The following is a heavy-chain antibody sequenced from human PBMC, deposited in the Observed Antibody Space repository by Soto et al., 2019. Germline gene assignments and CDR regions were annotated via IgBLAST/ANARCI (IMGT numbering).Heavy chain of an antibody. Sequence: QPGGSLRLSCAASGFTFSSYSMNWVRQAPGKGLEWVSYISSSSSTIYYADSVKGRFTISRDNAKNSLYLQMNSLRDEDTAVYYCARGLWHSSGWYDGIDYWGQGTLVTVSS. CDR1: GFTFSSYS. J-gene: IGHJ4*02. V-gene: IGHV3-48*02. CDR2: ISSSSSTI. D-gene: IGHD6-19*01. CDR3: ARGLWHSSGWYDGIDY.